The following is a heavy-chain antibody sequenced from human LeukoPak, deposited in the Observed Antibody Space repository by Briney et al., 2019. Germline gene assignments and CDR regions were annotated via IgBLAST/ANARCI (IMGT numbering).Heavy chain of an antibody. J-gene: IGHJ4*02. V-gene: IGHV1-2*06. CDR2: INPNSGGT. CDR1: GHTFTGYY. CDR3: ARSGVYYDSSGEFDY. D-gene: IGHD3-22*01. Sequence: ASVKVSCKASGHTFTGYYMHWVRQAPGQGLEWMGRINPNSGGTNYAQKFQGRVTMTRDTSISTAYMELSRLRSDDTAVYYCARSGVYYDSSGEFDYWGQGTLVTVSS.